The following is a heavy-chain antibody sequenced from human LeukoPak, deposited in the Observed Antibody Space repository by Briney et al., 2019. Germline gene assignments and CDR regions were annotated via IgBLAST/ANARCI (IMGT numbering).Heavy chain of an antibody. D-gene: IGHD5-24*01. J-gene: IGHJ6*03. CDR3: ARDNGLSTIYYYMDV. Sequence: GGSLRLSCAASGFTFSRYGMHWVRQAPGKGLEGVAVICYDGSNKYYADSVKGRFTISRHNSKNTLYLQMNSLRAEDTAVYYCARDNGLSTIYYYMDVWGKGTTVTVSS. V-gene: IGHV3-33*01. CDR1: GFTFSRYG. CDR2: ICYDGSNK.